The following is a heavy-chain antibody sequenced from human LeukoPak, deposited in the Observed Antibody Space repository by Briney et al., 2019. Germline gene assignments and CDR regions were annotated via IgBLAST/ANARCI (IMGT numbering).Heavy chain of an antibody. J-gene: IGHJ4*02. V-gene: IGHV1-46*01. CDR3: ARIGYNHYFDY. CDR1: GYTFTSYH. Sequence: RASVKVSCKASGYTFTSYHMHWVRQAPGQGLEWMGIINPSGGSTSYAQKFQGRVTMTRDTSITTAYLELSRLRSDDTAVYYCARIGYNHYFDYWGQGTLVTVSS. CDR2: INPSGGST. D-gene: IGHD5-24*01.